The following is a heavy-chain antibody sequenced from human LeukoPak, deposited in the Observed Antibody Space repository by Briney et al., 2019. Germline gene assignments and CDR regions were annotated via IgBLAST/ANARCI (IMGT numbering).Heavy chain of an antibody. CDR1: GGSISSSNW. D-gene: IGHD5-18*01. V-gene: IGHV4-4*02. Sequence: PSETLSLTYAVSGGSISSSNWWSWVRQPPGKGLEWIGEIYHSGSTNYNPSLKSRVTISVDKSKNQFSLKLSSVTAADTAVYYCARVETAMEAFDIWGQGTMVTVSS. J-gene: IGHJ3*02. CDR3: ARVETAMEAFDI. CDR2: IYHSGST.